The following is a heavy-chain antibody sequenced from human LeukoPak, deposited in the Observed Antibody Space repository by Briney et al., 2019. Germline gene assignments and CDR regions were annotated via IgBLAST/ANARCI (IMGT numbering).Heavy chain of an antibody. Sequence: SETLSLTCTVSGDSIRNGNHYWTWIGQSPGKGLEWIGYIYYSGSTNYNPSLKSRVTISVDTSKNQFSLKLSSVTAADTAVYYCARDGYYYYYGMDVWGQGTTVTVSS. V-gene: IGHV4-61*01. J-gene: IGHJ6*02. CDR1: GDSIRNGNHY. CDR2: IYYSGST. CDR3: ARDGYYYYYGMDV.